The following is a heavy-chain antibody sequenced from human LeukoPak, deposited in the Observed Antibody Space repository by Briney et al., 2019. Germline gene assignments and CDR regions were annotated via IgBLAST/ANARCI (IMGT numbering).Heavy chain of an antibody. V-gene: IGHV5-51*01. Sequence: GESLRISCQTSGYIFTTYWIGWVRQMPGKGLEWIGIIYPGDSDTRYSPSFQGQVTISADKSINTAYLQWSSLKASDTAMYYCARPHTLGRITKYYFDYWGQGTLVTVSS. D-gene: IGHD3-16*01. CDR2: IYPGDSDT. CDR3: ARPHTLGRITKYYFDY. J-gene: IGHJ4*02. CDR1: GYIFTTYW.